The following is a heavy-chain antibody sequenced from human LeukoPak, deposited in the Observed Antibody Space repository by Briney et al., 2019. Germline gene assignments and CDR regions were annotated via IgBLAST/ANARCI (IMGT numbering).Heavy chain of an antibody. CDR1: GFTFSSYW. D-gene: IGHD3-22*01. CDR2: INSDGSST. V-gene: IGHV3-74*01. CDR3: ARAGFYYDSSGSDAFGI. J-gene: IGHJ3*02. Sequence: GGSLRLSCAASGFTFSSYWMHWVRQAPGKGLVWVSRINSDGSSTSYADSVKGRFTISRDNAKNTLYLQMNSLRAEDTAVYYCARAGFYYDSSGSDAFGIWGQGTMVTVSS.